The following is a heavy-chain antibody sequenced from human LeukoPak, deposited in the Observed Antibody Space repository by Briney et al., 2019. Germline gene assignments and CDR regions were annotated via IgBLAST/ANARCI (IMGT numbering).Heavy chain of an antibody. Sequence: ASVKVSCXASGYTFTSYDINWVRQASGQGLEWMAWMNPNSGNTGYAQKFQGRVTMTRNTSISTAYMELSSLRSEDTAVYYCARHGEIAAAGYYYYYMDVWGKGTTVTVSS. CDR3: ARHGEIAAAGYYYYYMDV. CDR1: GYTFTSYD. D-gene: IGHD6-13*01. V-gene: IGHV1-8*01. CDR2: MNPNSGNT. J-gene: IGHJ6*03.